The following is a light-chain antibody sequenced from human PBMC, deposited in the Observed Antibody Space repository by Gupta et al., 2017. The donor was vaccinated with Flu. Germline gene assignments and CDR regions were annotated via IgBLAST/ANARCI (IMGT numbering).Light chain of an antibody. CDR3: QHYYNLPYT. CDR1: QDISNY. J-gene: IGKJ2*01. V-gene: IGKV1-33*01. CDR2: DAS. Sequence: DIQMTQSPSSLSASVGDRVTITCQASQDISNYLNWYQQKPGKAPKLLIYDASKLETGVPSRFSGSGSGTDFTFTISSLQPEDIATYYCQHYYNLPYTFGQGTKLEIK.